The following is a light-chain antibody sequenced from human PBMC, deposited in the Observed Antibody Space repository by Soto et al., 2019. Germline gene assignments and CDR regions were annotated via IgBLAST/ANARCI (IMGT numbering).Light chain of an antibody. CDR3: QQSNNWPPWT. V-gene: IGKV3-15*01. CDR1: QSVCSS. J-gene: IGKJ1*01. CDR2: GAS. Sequence: TESPAIPSLSAGERPAISGMASQSVCSSYLAWYQHKSGQAPRLLIYGASNRATGIPARFSGSWSGTEFTLTISSLQSEDFAVYYCQQSNNWPPWTFGQGTKVDIK.